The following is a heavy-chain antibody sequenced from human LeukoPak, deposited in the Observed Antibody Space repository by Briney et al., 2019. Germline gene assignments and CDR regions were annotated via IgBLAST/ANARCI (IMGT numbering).Heavy chain of an antibody. CDR2: IYYSGST. V-gene: IGHV4-30-4*01. D-gene: IGHD3-10*01. CDR1: GGSISSGDYY. Sequence: SETPSLTCTVSGGSISSGDYYWSWIRQPPGKGLEWIGYIYYSGSTYYNPSLKSRVTISVDTSKNQFSLKLSSVTAADTAVYYCARDSGDYYGSGSYFDPWGQGTLVTVSS. CDR3: ARDSGDYYGSGSYFDP. J-gene: IGHJ5*02.